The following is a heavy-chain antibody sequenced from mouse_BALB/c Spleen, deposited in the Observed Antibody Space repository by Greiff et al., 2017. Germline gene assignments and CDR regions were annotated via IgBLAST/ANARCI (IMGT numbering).Heavy chain of an antibody. CDR2: ISYSGST. CDR1: GYSITSDYA. J-gene: IGHJ4*01. Sequence: DVQLQESGPGLVKPSQSLSLTCTVTGYSITSDYAWNWIRQFPGNKLEWMGYISYSGSTSYNPSLKSRISITRDTSKNQFFLQLNSVTTEDTATYYCARDYGNYSYAMDYWGQGTSVTVSS. V-gene: IGHV3-2*02. CDR3: ARDYGNYSYAMDY. D-gene: IGHD2-1*01.